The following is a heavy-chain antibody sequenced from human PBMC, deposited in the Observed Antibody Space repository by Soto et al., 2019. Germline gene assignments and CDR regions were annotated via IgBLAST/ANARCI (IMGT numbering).Heavy chain of an antibody. CDR3: AKATTNGGWFNPFDS. Sequence: XGSLRLTCAASGFIFVNYAMNWVRQAPGKGLEWVSGLSGSGTSTYYADSVKGRFTISRDNSRDTLFLQMNSLTADDTAVYYCAKATTNGGWFNPFDSWGQGALVTVSS. D-gene: IGHD6-19*01. CDR2: LSGSGTST. V-gene: IGHV3-23*01. J-gene: IGHJ4*02. CDR1: GFIFVNYA.